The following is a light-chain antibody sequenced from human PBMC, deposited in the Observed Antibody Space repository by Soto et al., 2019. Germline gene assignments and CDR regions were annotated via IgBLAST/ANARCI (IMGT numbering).Light chain of an antibody. CDR3: RSYGGTNNVV. CDR1: SSDVGGYKY. J-gene: IGLJ2*01. CDR2: EVT. V-gene: IGLV2-8*01. Sequence: QSVLTQPPSASGSPGQSVTISCTGTSSDVGGYKYVSWYQHHPGKAPKVVIYEVTKRPSGVPDRFSGSQSGNTASLTVSGRQAEDEADYYCRSYGGTNNVVFGGGTKLTVL.